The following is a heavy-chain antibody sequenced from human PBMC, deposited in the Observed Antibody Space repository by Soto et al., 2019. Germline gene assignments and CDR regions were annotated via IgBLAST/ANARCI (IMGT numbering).Heavy chain of an antibody. J-gene: IGHJ4*02. CDR1: GFTLSGSA. CDR2: MRSKANSYAT. CDR3: TRHAGVSGQRVVYY. Sequence: EVQLVESGGGVVQPGGSLKLSCAASGFTLSGSAMHWVRQASGKGLEWVGRMRSKANSYATAYAASEKGRITISREDSKNTADLQMKSLKNEATGVYYRTRHAGVSGQRVVYYGGEGTLVTVCS. V-gene: IGHV3-73*02. D-gene: IGHD6-13*01.